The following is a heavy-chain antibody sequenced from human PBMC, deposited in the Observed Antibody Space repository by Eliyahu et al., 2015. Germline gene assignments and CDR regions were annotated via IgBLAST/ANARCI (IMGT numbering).Heavy chain of an antibody. V-gene: IGHV4-34*01. J-gene: IGHJ3*02. CDR2: IKHSGNT. D-gene: IGHD6-19*01. Sequence: QVQLRQWGAGLLKPSDTLSLTCAVFGGSFSGYYWSWIRQPPGKGLEWIGEIKHSGNTNYHPSLKSRVTISVDTSKNQFSLKLSSVTAADTAVYYCARVDSSGWNAFDMWGQGTVVTVSS. CDR3: ARVDSSGWNAFDM. CDR1: GGSFSGYY.